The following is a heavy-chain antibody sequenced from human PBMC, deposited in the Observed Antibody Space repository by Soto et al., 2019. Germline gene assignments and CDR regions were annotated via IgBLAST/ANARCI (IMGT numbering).Heavy chain of an antibody. CDR2: LNHSGST. J-gene: IGHJ5*02. D-gene: IGHD3-22*01. CDR3: ARVSGYYNNWFDP. CDR1: GGSFSGYY. V-gene: IGHV4-34*01. Sequence: SETLSLTCAVYGGSFSGYYWSWIRQPPGKGLEWIGELNHSGSTNYNPSLKSRVSISVDTSKNQFSLKLSSVTAADTAVYYCARVSGYYNNWFDPWGQGTLVTVSS.